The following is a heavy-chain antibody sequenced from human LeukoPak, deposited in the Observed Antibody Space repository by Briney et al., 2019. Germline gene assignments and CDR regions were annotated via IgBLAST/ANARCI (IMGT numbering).Heavy chain of an antibody. V-gene: IGHV4-59*01. Sequence: PSETLSLTCTVSGGSISSNYWSWIRKPPGKGLEWIGYIYYSGSTNYNPSLKSRVAISVDTSKNHFFLKLNSVTAADTAVYYCARGRGENIVILLDYWGQGTLVTVSS. D-gene: IGHD2/OR15-2a*01. J-gene: IGHJ4*02. CDR2: IYYSGST. CDR1: GGSISSNY. CDR3: ARGRGENIVILLDY.